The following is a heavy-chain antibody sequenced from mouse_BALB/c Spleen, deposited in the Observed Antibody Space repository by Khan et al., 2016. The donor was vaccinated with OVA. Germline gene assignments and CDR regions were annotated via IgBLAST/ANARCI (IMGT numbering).Heavy chain of an antibody. V-gene: IGHV3-2*02. CDR2: ISYSGRT. D-gene: IGHD4-1*01. CDR1: GYSITSDYA. CDR3: AMGRTY. J-gene: IGHJ3*01. Sequence: EVQLVESGPGLVKPSQSLSLTCTVTGYSITSDYAWNLIRQFPGNKLEWMGYISYSGRTSYNPYLKNRISVTRDTSNNQFFLQLNSVTTEDTATYYCAMGRTYWGQGTLVTVSA.